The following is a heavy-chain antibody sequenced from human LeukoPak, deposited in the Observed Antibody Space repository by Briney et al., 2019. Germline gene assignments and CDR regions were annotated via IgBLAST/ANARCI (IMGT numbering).Heavy chain of an antibody. CDR1: GYTFTSYG. D-gene: IGHD5-18*01. V-gene: IGHV1-18*01. CDR3: ARAAMVRDYYYYMDV. CDR2: ISAYNGNT. Sequence: GASVKVSCKASGYTFTSYGISWVRQAPGQGPEWMGWISAYNGNTNYAQKLQGRVTMTTDTSASTAYMELRSLRSDDTAVYYCARAAMVRDYYYYMDVWGKGTTVTVSS. J-gene: IGHJ6*03.